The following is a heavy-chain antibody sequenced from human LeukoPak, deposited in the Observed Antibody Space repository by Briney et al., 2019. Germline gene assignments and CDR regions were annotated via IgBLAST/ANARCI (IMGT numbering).Heavy chain of an antibody. CDR2: IIPIFGTA. Sequence: ASVKVSCKASGGTFSSYAISWVRQAPGQGLEWMGGIIPIFGTANYAQKFQGRVTITADESTSTAYMELSNLRSEDTAVYYCASWPTNENLDYYYGMDVWGQGTTVTVSS. CDR3: ASWPTNENLDYYYGMDV. J-gene: IGHJ6*02. V-gene: IGHV1-69*13. D-gene: IGHD1-1*01. CDR1: GGTFSSYA.